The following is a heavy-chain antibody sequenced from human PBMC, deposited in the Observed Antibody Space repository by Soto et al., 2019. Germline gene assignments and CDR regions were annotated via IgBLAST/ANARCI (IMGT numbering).Heavy chain of an antibody. CDR3: AKDTGPN. CDR1: GFTFSSYS. J-gene: IGHJ4*02. CDR2: ISGSGGYI. Sequence: VGSLRLSCEGSGFTFSSYSMNWVRQAPGKGLEWVSSISGSGGYIYYADSVKGRFTISRDNAKNSLYLQMNSLRAEDTAFYYCAKDTGPNWGQGTLVTVSS. V-gene: IGHV3-21*04.